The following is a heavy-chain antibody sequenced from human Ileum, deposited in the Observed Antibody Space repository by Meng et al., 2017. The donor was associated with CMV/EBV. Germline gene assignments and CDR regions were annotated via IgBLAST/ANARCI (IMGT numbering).Heavy chain of an antibody. J-gene: IGHJ5*02. CDR3: ARDVIRDDTGSWFDP. CDR1: GASFSSYY. V-gene: IGHV4-4*07. D-gene: IGHD3-9*01. Sequence: VHRPELGPGPVKPAATLSLTCSVSGASFSSYYWSWIRQPAGKGLEWIGRFTARGNTNYNPSLKSRVTMSLDTSLNQFSLRLNSVTAADTAVYYCARDVIRDDTGSWFDPWGQGTLVTVSS. CDR2: FTARGNT.